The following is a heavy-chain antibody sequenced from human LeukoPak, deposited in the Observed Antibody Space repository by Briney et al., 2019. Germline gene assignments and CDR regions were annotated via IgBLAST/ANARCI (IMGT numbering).Heavy chain of an antibody. V-gene: IGHV1-69*13. D-gene: IGHD6-13*01. CDR1: GGTFSSYA. CDR2: IIPIFGTA. CDR3: ATDLLELAAALV. J-gene: IGHJ4*02. Sequence: GASVKVSCKASGGTFSSYAISWVRQAPGQGLEWMGGIIPIFGTANYAQKFQGRVTITADESTSTAYMELSSLRSEDTAVYYCATDLLELAAALVWGQGTLVTVSS.